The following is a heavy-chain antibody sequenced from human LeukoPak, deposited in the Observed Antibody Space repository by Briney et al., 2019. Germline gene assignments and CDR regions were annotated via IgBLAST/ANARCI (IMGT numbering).Heavy chain of an antibody. D-gene: IGHD3-10*01. CDR2: IYPRDSDT. J-gene: IGHJ4*02. CDR3: ARHPDVIGAI. Sequence: THGESLKISCKASGYTFTHQWIGWVRQMSGSGLEWMGIIYPRDSDTIYSPSFQGHVTISADTSINTAYLEWSSLEASDTAIYYCARHPDVIGAIWGQGTLVTVSS. CDR1: GYTFTHQW. V-gene: IGHV5-51*01.